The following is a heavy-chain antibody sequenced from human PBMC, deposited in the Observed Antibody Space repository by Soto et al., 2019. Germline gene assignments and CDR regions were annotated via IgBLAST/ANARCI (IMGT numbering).Heavy chain of an antibody. Sequence: ASVKVSCKASGYTFTSYGISWVRQAPGQGLEWMGWISAYNGNTNYAQKLQGRVTMTTDTSTSTAYMELRSLRSDDTAVYYCAVAARGHYYYYMDVWGKGTTVTVSS. J-gene: IGHJ6*03. CDR3: AVAARGHYYYYMDV. CDR2: ISAYNGNT. CDR1: GYTFTSYG. D-gene: IGHD6-6*01. V-gene: IGHV1-18*01.